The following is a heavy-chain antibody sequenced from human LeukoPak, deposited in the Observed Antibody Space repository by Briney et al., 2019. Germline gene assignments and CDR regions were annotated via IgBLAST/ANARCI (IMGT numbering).Heavy chain of an antibody. J-gene: IGHJ4*02. CDR3: ARERTTSGYYHFDY. V-gene: IGHV4-39*07. D-gene: IGHD3-22*01. Sequence: PSETLSLTCSVSGGSISSSSNYWGWIRQPPGKGLDWIGTIYYSGSTYYNPSLKSRVTISVDTSKNQFFLNLNSVTAADTAVYYCARERTTSGYYHFDYWGQGTLVTVSS. CDR1: GGSISSSSNY. CDR2: IYYSGST.